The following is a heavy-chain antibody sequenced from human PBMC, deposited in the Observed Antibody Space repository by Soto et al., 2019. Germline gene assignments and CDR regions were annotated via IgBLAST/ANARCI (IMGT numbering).Heavy chain of an antibody. J-gene: IGHJ4*02. Sequence: QVQLVESGGGVVQPGRSLRLSCAASGFTFTSNGMHWVRQAPGKGLEWVAVISNDGSNKFYADSVKGRFTISRDNSNNTLYLQMNSLRPEDTAVFYCAKDIGKQWHFFDYWGLGTLVTVSS. CDR2: ISNDGSNK. CDR1: GFTFTSNG. CDR3: AKDIGKQWHFFDY. V-gene: IGHV3-30*18. D-gene: IGHD6-19*01.